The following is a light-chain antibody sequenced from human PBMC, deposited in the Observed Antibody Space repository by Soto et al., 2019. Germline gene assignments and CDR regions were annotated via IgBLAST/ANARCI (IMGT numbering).Light chain of an antibody. CDR1: QRVSTNY. Sequence: EIVLTQSPGTLSLSPGERATLSCGASQRVSTNYLAWYQQKPGQAPRLLIYGASNRATGIPDRFSGAGSGTDFTLTISRLEPEDSAMYYCQQYDHSPWAFGQGTKVEIK. CDR3: QQYDHSPWA. V-gene: IGKV3-20*01. CDR2: GAS. J-gene: IGKJ1*01.